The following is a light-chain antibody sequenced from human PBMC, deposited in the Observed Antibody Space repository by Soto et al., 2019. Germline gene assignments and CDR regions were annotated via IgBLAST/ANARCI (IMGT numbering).Light chain of an antibody. CDR1: QSISSY. V-gene: IGKV1-39*01. CDR2: AAS. CDR3: QQSYSTLGIT. J-gene: IGKJ5*01. Sequence: DIHMTQSPSSLSASVGCRFPITCRASQSISSYLNWYQQKPVKAPKLLXYAASSLQSGVPSRFSGSGSGTDFTLTISSLQHEDFANHYCQQSYSTLGITFGQGTRLEIK.